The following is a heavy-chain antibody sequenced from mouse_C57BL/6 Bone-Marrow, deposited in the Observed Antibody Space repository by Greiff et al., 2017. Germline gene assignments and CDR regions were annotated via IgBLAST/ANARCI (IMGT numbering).Heavy chain of an antibody. J-gene: IGHJ4*01. CDR2: INPYNGGT. CDR1: GYTFTDYY. CDR3: ARDTTVVANAMDY. Sequence: VQLQQSGPVLVKPGASVKMSCKASGYTFTDYYMNWVKQSHGKSLEWIGVINPYNGGTSYNQKFKGKATLTVDKSSSTAYMVLNSLTSEDSAVYYCARDTTVVANAMDYWGQGTSVTVSS. D-gene: IGHD1-1*01. V-gene: IGHV1-19*01.